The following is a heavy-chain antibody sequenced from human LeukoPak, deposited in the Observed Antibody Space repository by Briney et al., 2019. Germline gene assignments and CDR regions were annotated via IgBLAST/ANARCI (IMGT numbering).Heavy chain of an antibody. CDR3: ARDRGRTFDFDY. CDR2: GDPSEGAT. J-gene: IGHJ4*02. V-gene: IGHV1-46*01. D-gene: IGHD1-14*01. Sequence: ASVKVSCKASGHTFTTYNFYWVRQAPGQGLEWRGIGDPSEGATSYAQKFRGKVAMTGDMSTSTVYLELKSLRSGDTALYYCARDRGRTFDFDYWGQGTLVTVSS. CDR1: GHTFTTYN.